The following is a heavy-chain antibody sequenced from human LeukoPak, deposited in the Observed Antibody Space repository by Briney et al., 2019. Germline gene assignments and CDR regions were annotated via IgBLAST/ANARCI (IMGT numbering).Heavy chain of an antibody. V-gene: IGHV3-64*01. J-gene: IGHJ4*02. CDR2: ISSNGGST. CDR3: ARISAVAARPVGSAYYFDY. Sequence: GGSLRLSCAASGFTFSSYAMHWVRQAPGKGLEYVSAISSNGGSTYYANSVKGRFTISRDNSKNTLYLQMGSLRAEDMAVYYCARISAVAARPVGSAYYFDYWGQGTLVTVSS. CDR1: GFTFSSYA. D-gene: IGHD6-6*01.